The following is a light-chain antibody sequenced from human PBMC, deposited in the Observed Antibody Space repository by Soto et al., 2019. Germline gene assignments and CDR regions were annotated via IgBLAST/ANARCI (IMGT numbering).Light chain of an antibody. V-gene: IGKV2-30*02. CDR1: QSLVHSDGHTY. CDR2: KVS. J-gene: IGKJ1*01. CDR3: LQGTHWPLT. Sequence: VVMTQSPLSLPVTLGQPASISCRSSQSLVHSDGHTYLNWFQQRPGQSPRRLIDKVSNRNPGVPDRFSGSGSGTDFTQKFSRVEAEDVGVYYCLQGTHWPLTFGQGKKVEIK.